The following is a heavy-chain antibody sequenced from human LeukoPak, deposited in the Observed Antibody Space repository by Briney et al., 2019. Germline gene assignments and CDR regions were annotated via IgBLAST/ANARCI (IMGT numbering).Heavy chain of an antibody. D-gene: IGHD3-10*01. CDR2: IRSKANSYAT. CDR1: GFTFSGSA. J-gene: IGHJ3*02. CDR3: TKGFGELSI. Sequence: GGSLRLSCAASGFTFSGSAMHWVRQASGKGLEWVGRIRSKANSYATAYAASVKGRFTISSDDSKNTAYLQMNSLKTEDTAVYYCTKGFGELSIWGQGTMVTVSS. V-gene: IGHV3-73*01.